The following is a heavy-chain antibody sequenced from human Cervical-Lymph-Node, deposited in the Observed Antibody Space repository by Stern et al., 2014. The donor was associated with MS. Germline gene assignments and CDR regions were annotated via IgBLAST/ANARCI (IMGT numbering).Heavy chain of an antibody. J-gene: IGHJ6*02. CDR2: ITTTTGNP. CDR1: GYTFTSYA. CDR3: ARGISDSSSWYGYYYYGMDV. Sequence: QVQLVESGSELKKPGASVKVSCKASGYTFTSYAMNWVRQAPGQGLEWMGWITTTTGNPTYAQGFTGRFVFSLDTSVSTAYLQISSLKAEDTAVYYCARGISDSSSWYGYYYYGMDVWGQGTTVTVSS. D-gene: IGHD6-13*01. V-gene: IGHV7-4-1*02.